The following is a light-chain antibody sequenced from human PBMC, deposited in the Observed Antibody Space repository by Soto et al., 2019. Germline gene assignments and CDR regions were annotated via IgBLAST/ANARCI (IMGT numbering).Light chain of an antibody. J-gene: IGKJ5*01. CDR3: QQYGSSPRKVT. Sequence: EIVLTQSPGTLSLSPGERATLSCMASQSVSSSYLAWYQQKPGQAPRLLIYGASSRATGIPDRFSGSGSGTDFTITISRLEPEDFAVYYWQQYGSSPRKVTCGQGTRLEIK. V-gene: IGKV3-20*01. CDR1: QSVSSSY. CDR2: GAS.